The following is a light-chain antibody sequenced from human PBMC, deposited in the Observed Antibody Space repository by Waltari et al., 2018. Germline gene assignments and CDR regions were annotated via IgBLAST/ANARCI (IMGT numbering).Light chain of an antibody. CDR3: QQYVSSPVT. Sequence: ELVLTQSPGTLSLSPGLSAPLSCRVSQSVSSTYLAWYQQKAGQAPRLLIYGSSTRATGIPDRFSGSGSGTEFTLTISRLEPEDFAVYYCQQYVSSPVTFGGGTKVEIK. V-gene: IGKV3-20*01. CDR2: GSS. CDR1: QSVSSTY. J-gene: IGKJ4*01.